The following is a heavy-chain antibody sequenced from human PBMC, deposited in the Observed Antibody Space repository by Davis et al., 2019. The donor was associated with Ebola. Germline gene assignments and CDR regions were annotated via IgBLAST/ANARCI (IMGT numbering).Heavy chain of an antibody. CDR1: GGSVSSGSYY. D-gene: IGHD5-12*01. Sequence: SETLSLTCTVSGGSVSSGSYYWSWIRQPPGKGLEWIGYIYYSGSTNYNPSLKSRVTISVDTSKNQFSLKLSSVTAADTAVYYCARKIVATIRFFDYWGQGTLVTVSS. J-gene: IGHJ4*02. CDR2: IYYSGST. V-gene: IGHV4-61*01. CDR3: ARKIVATIRFFDY.